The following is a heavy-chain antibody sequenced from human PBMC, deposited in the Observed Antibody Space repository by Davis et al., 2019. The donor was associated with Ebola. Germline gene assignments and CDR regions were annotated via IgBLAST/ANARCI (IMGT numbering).Heavy chain of an antibody. CDR1: GFTFSSYA. J-gene: IGHJ4*02. CDR3: ARDFDFWSGYHYYFDY. Sequence: GESLKISCAASGFTFSSYAMHWVRQAPGKGLEWVAVISYDGSNKYYADSVKGRFTISRDNSKNTLYLQMNSLRAEDTAVYYCARDFDFWSGYHYYFDYWGQGTLVTVSS. D-gene: IGHD3-3*01. V-gene: IGHV3-30-3*01. CDR2: ISYDGSNK.